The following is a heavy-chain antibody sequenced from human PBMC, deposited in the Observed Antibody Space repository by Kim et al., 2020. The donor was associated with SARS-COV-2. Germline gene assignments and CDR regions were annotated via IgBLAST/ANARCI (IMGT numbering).Heavy chain of an antibody. CDR3: ARARGGFLDD. V-gene: IGHV4-34*01. CDR1: GGSFSGYY. CDR2: INHSGST. D-gene: IGHD2-15*01. Sequence: SETLSLTCAVYGGSFSGYYWSWIRQPPGKGLEWIGEINHSGSTNYNPSLKSRVTISVDTSKNQFSLKLSSVTAADTAVYYCARARGGFLDDWGQGTLVTVSS. J-gene: IGHJ4*02.